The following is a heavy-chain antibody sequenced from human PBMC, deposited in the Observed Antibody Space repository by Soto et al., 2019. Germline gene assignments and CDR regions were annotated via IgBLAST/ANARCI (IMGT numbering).Heavy chain of an antibody. CDR2: ITYSGNT. Sequence: SETLSLTCTVSGGSVSSVGYYWSWIRQHPGKGLEWIGYITYSGNTYYNPSLESRVTMSADTSKNQFSLKLSSVTAADAAVYFCVRGGSCTNGVCSVFDYWGQGTLVTVSS. J-gene: IGHJ4*02. D-gene: IGHD2-8*01. CDR3: VRGGSCTNGVCSVFDY. V-gene: IGHV4-31*03. CDR1: GGSVSSVGYY.